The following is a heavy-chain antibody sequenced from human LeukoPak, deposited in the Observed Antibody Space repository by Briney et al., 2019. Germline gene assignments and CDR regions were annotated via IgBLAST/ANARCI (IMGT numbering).Heavy chain of an antibody. CDR3: ARVSTVVTPGGFDY. V-gene: IGHV6-1*01. J-gene: IGHJ4*02. Sequence: SQTLSLTCAISGYSVSSNSAAWNWIRQSPSRGLEWLGRTYYRSKWYNDYAVSVKSRITINPDTSKNQFSLQLNSVTPEDTAVYYCARVSTVVTPGGFDYWGQGTLVTVSS. CDR1: GYSVSSNSAA. CDR2: TYYRSKWYN. D-gene: IGHD4-23*01.